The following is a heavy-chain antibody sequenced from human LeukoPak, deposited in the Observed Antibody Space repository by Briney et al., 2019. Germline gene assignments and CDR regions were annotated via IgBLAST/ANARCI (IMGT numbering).Heavy chain of an antibody. V-gene: IGHV3-48*01. CDR1: GFTFSSYS. CDR3: ARGPGIFGSGYYLGFDY. CDR2: ISSNSSTI. D-gene: IGHD3-22*01. Sequence: PGGSLRLSCAASGFTFSSYSMNWVRQAPGKGLEWVSYISSNSSTIYYADSVKGRFTISRDNSKNTLYLQMNSLRAEDTAVYYCARGPGIFGSGYYLGFDYWGQGTLVTVSS. J-gene: IGHJ4*02.